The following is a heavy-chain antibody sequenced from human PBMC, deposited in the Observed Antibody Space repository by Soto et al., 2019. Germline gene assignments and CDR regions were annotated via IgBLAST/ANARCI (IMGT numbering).Heavy chain of an antibody. J-gene: IGHJ6*02. CDR1: GFTFSNFG. Sequence: QVQLVESGGGMIQPGKSLRLSCVASGFTFSNFGMHWVRQAPGKGLEWVAGISYDGRSESYVDSVRGRFTLSRDNSKNTLSLQMISLRAEDTGVYYCAKDLDVVMVLSATRGLDVWGQGTTVTVSS. CDR3: AKDLDVVMVLSATRGLDV. CDR2: ISYDGRSE. D-gene: IGHD2-15*01. V-gene: IGHV3-30*18.